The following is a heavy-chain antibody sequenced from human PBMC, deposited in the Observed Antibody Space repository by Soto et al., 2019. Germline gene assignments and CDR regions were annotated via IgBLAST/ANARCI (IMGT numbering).Heavy chain of an antibody. V-gene: IGHV4-34*01. CDR3: ARAGHRIAAARWLYNWFDP. CDR2: INHSGST. Sequence: SETLSLTCAVYGGSFSGYYWSWIRQPPGKGLEWIGEINHSGSTNYNPSLKSRVTISVDTSKNQFSLKLSSVTAADTAVYYCARAGHRIAAARWLYNWFDPWGQGNLVTVSS. CDR1: GGSFSGYY. J-gene: IGHJ5*02. D-gene: IGHD6-13*01.